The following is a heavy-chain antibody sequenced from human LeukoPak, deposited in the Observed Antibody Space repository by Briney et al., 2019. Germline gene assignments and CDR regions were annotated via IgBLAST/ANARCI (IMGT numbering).Heavy chain of an antibody. CDR2: IYYSGST. CDR3: ARLGYSYGLFDY. Sequence: SETLSLTCTVSGGSISSYYWSWIRQPPGKGLEWIGSIYYSGSTYYNPSLKSRVTISVDTSKNQFSLKLSSVTAADTAVYYCARLGYSYGLFDYWGQGTLVTVSS. CDR1: GGSISSYY. V-gene: IGHV4-59*12. D-gene: IGHD5-18*01. J-gene: IGHJ4*02.